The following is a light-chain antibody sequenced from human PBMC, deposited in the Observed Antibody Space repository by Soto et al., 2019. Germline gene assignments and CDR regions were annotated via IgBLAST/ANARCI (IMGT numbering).Light chain of an antibody. CDR2: DAS. CDR3: QHSDNWPPFT. V-gene: IGKV3-15*01. CDR1: QSISNN. J-gene: IGKJ2*01. Sequence: EVVMTQSPATLSVSPGERATLSCRASQSISNNLAWYQQKPGQAPRLLIYDASTRATGIPARFSGSGSGTDFTITISSLQSEDFAVYYCQHSDNWPPFTFGQGTKLEIK.